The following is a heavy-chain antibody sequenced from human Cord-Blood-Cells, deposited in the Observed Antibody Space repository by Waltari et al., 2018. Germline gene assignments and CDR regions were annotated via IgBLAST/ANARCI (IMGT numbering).Heavy chain of an antibody. Sequence: QVQLVQSGAEVKKPGASVKVSCEASGYTFTGYYMHWVRQDPGQGLEWMGWINPNSGGTNYAQKFQGRVTMTRDTSISTAYMELSRLRSDDTAVYYCARDSRSYDFWSGYEYFQHWGQGTLVTVSS. V-gene: IGHV1-2*02. CDR1: GYTFTGYY. CDR2: INPNSGGT. D-gene: IGHD3-3*01. J-gene: IGHJ1*01. CDR3: ARDSRSYDFWSGYEYFQH.